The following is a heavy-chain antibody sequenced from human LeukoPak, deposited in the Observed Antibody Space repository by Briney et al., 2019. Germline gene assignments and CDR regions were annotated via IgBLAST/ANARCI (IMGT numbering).Heavy chain of an antibody. CDR1: GFTFSDNY. CDR2: ISGNGGVI. D-gene: IGHD3-22*01. V-gene: IGHV3-11*04. Sequence: KPGGSLRLSCAASGFTFSDNYMTWVRQAPGKGLEWLSYISGNGGVIQYADSVKGRFTISRDNSKNTLYLQMNSLRAEDTAVYYCARGPISGYPVYYYYYMDVWGKGTTVTVSS. J-gene: IGHJ6*03. CDR3: ARGPISGYPVYYYYYMDV.